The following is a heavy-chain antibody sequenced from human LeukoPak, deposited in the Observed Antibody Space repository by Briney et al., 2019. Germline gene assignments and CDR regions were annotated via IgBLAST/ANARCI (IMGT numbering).Heavy chain of an antibody. J-gene: IGHJ6*02. Sequence: SETLSLTCAVYGGSFSDYFWGWIRQPPGKGLDWIGVINHSGRTYYNPSLKSRVTISVDTSKNQFSLNLSSVTAADTAVYYCARDVVVVPAAIHYGMDVWGQGTTVTVSS. CDR3: ARDVVVVPAAIHYGMDV. V-gene: IGHV4-34*01. D-gene: IGHD2-2*01. CDR1: GGSFSDYF. CDR2: INHSGRT.